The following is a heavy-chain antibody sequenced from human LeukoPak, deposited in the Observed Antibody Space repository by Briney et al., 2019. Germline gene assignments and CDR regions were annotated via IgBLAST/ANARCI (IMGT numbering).Heavy chain of an antibody. V-gene: IGHV3-33*08. Sequence: GGSLRLSCAASGFTFSSYAMSWVRQAPGKGLEWVAMIWYDGSNEYYADSVKGRFTISRDNSRNTLYLQMNSLGADDTAVYYCARASDKVRGHFDYWGQGTLVTVSS. CDR3: ARASDKVRGHFDY. D-gene: IGHD3-10*01. CDR2: IWYDGSNE. J-gene: IGHJ4*02. CDR1: GFTFSSYA.